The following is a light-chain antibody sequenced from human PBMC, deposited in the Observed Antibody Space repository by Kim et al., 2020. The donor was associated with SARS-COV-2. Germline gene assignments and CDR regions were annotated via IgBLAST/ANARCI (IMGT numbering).Light chain of an antibody. CDR1: QSVSSY. CDR3: QQRSNWPPWT. V-gene: IGKV3-11*01. CDR2: DAS. Sequence: STGERATLSCRARQSVSSYLAWYQQKPGQAPRLLIYDASNRATGIPARFSGSGSGTDFTLTISSLEPEDFAVYYCQQRSNWPPWTFGQGTKVDIK. J-gene: IGKJ1*01.